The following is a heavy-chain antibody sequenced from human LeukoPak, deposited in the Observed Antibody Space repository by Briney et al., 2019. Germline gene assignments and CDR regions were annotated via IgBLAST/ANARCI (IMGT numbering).Heavy chain of an antibody. CDR1: GYTFTSYY. D-gene: IGHD3-10*01. CDR3: AREHGSGSYYFDY. V-gene: IGHV1-46*01. CDR2: INPSGGST. J-gene: IGHJ4*02. Sequence: GASVTVSCKASGYTFTSYYMHWVRQAAGQGLEWMGRINPSGGSTSYAQKFQGRVTMTRDMSTSTVYMELSSLRSEDTAVYYCAREHGSGSYYFDYWGQGTLVTVSS.